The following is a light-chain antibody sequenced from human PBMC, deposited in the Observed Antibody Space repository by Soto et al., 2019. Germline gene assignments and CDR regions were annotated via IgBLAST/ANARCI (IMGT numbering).Light chain of an antibody. CDR2: GAS. CDR3: QQYDNWPPWT. Sequence: EIVMTQYPATLSVSPGERATLSCRASQGVSNHLAWYQQKPGQAPRLLIYGASTRATGIPARFSGSGSGTEFTLTISSLQSEDFAVYYCQQYDNWPPWTFGQGTKVEIK. V-gene: IGKV3-15*01. CDR1: QGVSNH. J-gene: IGKJ1*01.